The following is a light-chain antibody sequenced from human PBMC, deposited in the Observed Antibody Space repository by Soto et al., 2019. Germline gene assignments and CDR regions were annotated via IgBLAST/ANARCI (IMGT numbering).Light chain of an antibody. J-gene: IGKJ2*01. CDR3: HQYYRSPHP. V-gene: IGKV4-1*01. CDR2: WAS. Sequence: IVMTQSPDSLAVSLGERATINCRSSQSVFQSFHRKNLIAWYQQKPGQPPKLLFYWASARESGVPDRFSVSESGTDFTLTINSLPAEDGAVYYCHQYYRSPHPFGGGTKLEIK. CDR1: QSVFQSFHRKNL.